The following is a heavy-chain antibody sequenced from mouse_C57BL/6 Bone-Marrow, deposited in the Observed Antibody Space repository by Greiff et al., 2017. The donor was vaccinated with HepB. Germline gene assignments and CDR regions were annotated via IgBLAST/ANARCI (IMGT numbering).Heavy chain of an antibody. D-gene: IGHD2-4*01. CDR2: IYPRDGST. Sequence: VQLQQSDAELVKPGASVKISCKVSGYTFTDHTIHWMKQRPEQGLEWIGYIYPRDGSTKYNQKFKDKATLTADKSSSTAYMQLSSLTSEDSAVYYCAFYDYDYFDYWGQGTTLTVSS. CDR1: GYTFTDHT. CDR3: AFYDYDYFDY. V-gene: IGHV1-78*01. J-gene: IGHJ2*01.